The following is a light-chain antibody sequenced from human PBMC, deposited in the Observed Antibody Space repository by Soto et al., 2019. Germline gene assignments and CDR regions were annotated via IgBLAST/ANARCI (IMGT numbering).Light chain of an antibody. CDR1: PGISNY. V-gene: IGKV1-27*01. J-gene: IGKJ4*01. CDR2: AAS. Sequence: DIQMTQSPSSLSASVGDRVTITCRASPGISNYLAWYQQKPGKVPKLLIYAASTLHSGVPSRFSGSGSGTDFTLTISSLQPEDVATYYCQRYNSAPRTFGGGTNVEIK. CDR3: QRYNSAPRT.